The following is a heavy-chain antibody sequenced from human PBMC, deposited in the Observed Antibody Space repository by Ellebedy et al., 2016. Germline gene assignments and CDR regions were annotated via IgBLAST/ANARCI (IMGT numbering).Heavy chain of an antibody. CDR3: ARADSYGDYGVYNDY. D-gene: IGHD4-17*01. V-gene: IGHV1-69*10. J-gene: IGHJ4*02. CDR2: IIPILGIA. CDR1: GGTFSSYA. Sequence: ASVKVSCKASGGTFSSYAISWVRQAPGQGLEWMGGIIPILGIANYAQKFQGRVTITADKSTSTAYMELSSLRSEDTAVYYCARADSYGDYGVYNDYWGQGTLVTVSS.